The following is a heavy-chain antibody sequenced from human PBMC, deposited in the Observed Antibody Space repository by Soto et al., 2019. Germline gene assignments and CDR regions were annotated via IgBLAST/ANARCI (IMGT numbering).Heavy chain of an antibody. D-gene: IGHD1-26*01. J-gene: IGHJ3*02. Sequence: PGGSLRLSCAASGFTFSTYSMNWVRQAPGKGLEGVSYISSSSSTIFYTDSVKGRFTVSRDNAKNSLYLQMNSLRAEDTAMYYCTKGGGRSLVDAFDIWGQGAMVTVSS. CDR3: TKGGGRSLVDAFDI. V-gene: IGHV3-48*01. CDR1: GFTFSTYS. CDR2: ISSSSSTI.